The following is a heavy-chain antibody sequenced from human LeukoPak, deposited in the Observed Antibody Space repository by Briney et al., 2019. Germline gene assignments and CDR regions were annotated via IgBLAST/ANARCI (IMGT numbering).Heavy chain of an antibody. Sequence: GASVKVSCXASGGTFSSYAISWVRQAPGQGLEWMGGIIPIFGTANYAQKFQGRVTITTDESTSTAYMELSSLRSEDTAVYYCARNLFPFRTKHNTEYYFDYWGQGTLVTVSS. CDR2: IIPIFGTA. V-gene: IGHV1-69*05. CDR1: GGTFSSYA. CDR3: ARNLFPFRTKHNTEYYFDY. D-gene: IGHD2-21*01. J-gene: IGHJ4*02.